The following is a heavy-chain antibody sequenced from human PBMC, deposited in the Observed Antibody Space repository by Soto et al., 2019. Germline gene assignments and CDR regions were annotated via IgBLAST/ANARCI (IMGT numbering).Heavy chain of an antibody. CDR2: ISGSGGST. D-gene: IGHD3-10*01. CDR3: AKDGLGFGELPYSDY. Sequence: EVQLLESGGGLVQPGGSLRLSCAASGFAFSSYAMSWVRQAPGKGLEWVSAISGSGGSTYYADSVKGRFTISRDNSKNTLYLQMNSLRAEDTAVYYCAKDGLGFGELPYSDYWGQGTLVTVSS. V-gene: IGHV3-23*01. CDR1: GFAFSSYA. J-gene: IGHJ4*02.